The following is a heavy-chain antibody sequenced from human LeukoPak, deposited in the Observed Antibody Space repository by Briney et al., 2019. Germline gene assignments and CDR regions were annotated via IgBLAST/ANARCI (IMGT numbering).Heavy chain of an antibody. Sequence: GGSLRLSCAASGFTFSSYDMHWVRRATGKGLEWVSAIGTAGDTYYPGSVKGRFTISRENAKNSLYLQMNSLRAEDTAVYYCARDKIVGATHFDYWGQGTLVTVSS. V-gene: IGHV3-13*01. CDR1: GFTFSSYD. D-gene: IGHD1-26*01. J-gene: IGHJ4*02. CDR2: IGTAGDT. CDR3: ARDKIVGATHFDY.